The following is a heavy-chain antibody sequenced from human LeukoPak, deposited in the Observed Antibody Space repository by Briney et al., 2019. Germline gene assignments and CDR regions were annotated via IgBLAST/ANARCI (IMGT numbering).Heavy chain of an antibody. J-gene: IGHJ4*02. V-gene: IGHV1-8*03. CDR2: MNPNSGRT. CDR3: TRETSSRYFDY. Sequence: WASVRVSCTASGYTLTIYDINWVRQGTGQGHEWVGWMNPNSGRTGYAQHFQGRITITRNTSISTAYMELSSLRSEDTAVYYCTRETSSRYFDYWGQGTLVTVSS. CDR1: GYTLTIYD.